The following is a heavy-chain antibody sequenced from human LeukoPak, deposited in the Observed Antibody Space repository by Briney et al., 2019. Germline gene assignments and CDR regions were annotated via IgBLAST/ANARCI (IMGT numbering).Heavy chain of an antibody. J-gene: IGHJ4*02. CDR1: GYTFTSYD. CDR2: MNPNSGNT. V-gene: IGHV1-8*03. CDR3: ARAQAPGIAAAGTGY. D-gene: IGHD6-13*01. Sequence: ASVKVSCKASGYTFTSYDINWVRQATGQGLEWMGWMNPNSGNTGYAQKFQGRVTITRNTSISTAYMELSRLRSDDTAVYSCARAQAPGIAAAGTGYWGQGTLVTVSS.